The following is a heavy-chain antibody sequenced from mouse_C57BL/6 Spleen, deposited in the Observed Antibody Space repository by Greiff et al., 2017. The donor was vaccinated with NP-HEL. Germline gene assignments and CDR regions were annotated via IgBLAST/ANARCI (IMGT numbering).Heavy chain of an antibody. D-gene: IGHD1-1*01. CDR2: IYPGSGST. CDR3: ARGDYYGSSYWYFDV. CDR1: GYTFTSYW. V-gene: IGHV1-55*01. Sequence: QVQLQQPGAELVKPGASVKMSCKASGYTFTSYWITWVKQRPGQGLEWIGDIYPGSGSTNYIEKFKSKATLTVDTSSSTAYMQLSSLTSEDSAVYYCARGDYYGSSYWYFDVWGTGTTVTVSS. J-gene: IGHJ1*03.